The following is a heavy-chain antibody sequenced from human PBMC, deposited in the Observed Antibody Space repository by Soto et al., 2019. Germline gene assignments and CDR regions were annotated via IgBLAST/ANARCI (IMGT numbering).Heavy chain of an antibody. V-gene: IGHV4-30-4*01. CDR2: IYYSGST. D-gene: IGHD6-6*01. J-gene: IGHJ5*02. Sequence: PSETLSLTCTVSGGSISSGDYYWSWIRQPPGKGLEWIGYIYYSGSTYYSPSLKSRVTISVDTSKNQFSLKLSSVTAADTAVYYCARGGGYSSSSDRPYWFDPWGQGTLVTVSS. CDR1: GGSISSGDYY. CDR3: ARGGGYSSSSDRPYWFDP.